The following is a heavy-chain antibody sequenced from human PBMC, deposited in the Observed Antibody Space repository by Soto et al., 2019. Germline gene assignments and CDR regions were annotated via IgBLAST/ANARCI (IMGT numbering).Heavy chain of an antibody. CDR2: IFPTGST. Sequence: KASETLSLTCSVSGGSINYNSYNWIWIRQPPGKGLEWVGGIFPTGSTNYSPSLKDRVTLSVDTSKNSFSLKLTSVTAADTAVYFCARLAVVAPVPNAWGQGTLVTVSS. CDR1: GGSINYNSYN. D-gene: IGHD2-15*01. CDR3: ARLAVVAPVPNA. J-gene: IGHJ5*02. V-gene: IGHV4-39*01.